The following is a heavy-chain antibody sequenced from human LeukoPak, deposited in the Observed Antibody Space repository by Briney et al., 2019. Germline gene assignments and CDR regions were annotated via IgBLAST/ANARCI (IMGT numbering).Heavy chain of an antibody. Sequence: SETLSLTCAVYVGSFSAYHWSWIRQPPGKGLEWIGEINHSGNTNSNPSLKSRVTISVDTSKNQFSLKVTSVTAADTAVYYCVRGQWSYRFFDYWGQGTLVAVSS. CDR2: INHSGNT. CDR3: VRGQWSYRFFDY. V-gene: IGHV4-34*01. D-gene: IGHD1-26*01. J-gene: IGHJ4*02. CDR1: VGSFSAYH.